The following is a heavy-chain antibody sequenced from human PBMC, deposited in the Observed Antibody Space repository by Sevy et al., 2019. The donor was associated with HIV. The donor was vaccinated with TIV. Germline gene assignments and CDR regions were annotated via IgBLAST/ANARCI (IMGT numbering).Heavy chain of an antibody. Sequence: GGSLRLSCAVSGFSFDSYGMTWVRQAPGKGLEWVSGISGSGTRTYYADSVKGRFSISRDNSKNRLYLQMNSLRSEDTAIYYWAKGGGGHYDPDEIGYYFYYYNMDVWGKGTTVTVS. CDR2: ISGSGTRT. J-gene: IGHJ6*03. D-gene: IGHD3-22*01. CDR1: GFSFDSYG. V-gene: IGHV3-23*01. CDR3: AKGGGGHYDPDEIGYYFYYYNMDV.